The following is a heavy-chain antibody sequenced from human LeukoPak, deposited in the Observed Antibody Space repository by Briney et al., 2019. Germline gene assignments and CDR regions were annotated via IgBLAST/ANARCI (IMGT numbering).Heavy chain of an antibody. V-gene: IGHV3-9*01. CDR2: ISWNSGSI. CDR1: GFTFDDYA. D-gene: IGHD3-10*01. Sequence: GGSLRLSCAASGFTFDDYAMHWVRQAPGKGLEWVSGISWNSGSIGYADSVKGRFTISRDNAKNSLYLQMNSLRAEDTALYYCAKGFGRSGLVRGLDYWGQGTLVTVSS. CDR3: AKGFGRSGLVRGLDY. J-gene: IGHJ4*02.